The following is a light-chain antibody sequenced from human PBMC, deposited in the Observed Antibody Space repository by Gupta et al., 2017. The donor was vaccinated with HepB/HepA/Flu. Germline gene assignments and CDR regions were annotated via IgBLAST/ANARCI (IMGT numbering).Light chain of an antibody. CDR2: YNT. Sequence: QYVLTQSPSLSGTPGQRATIPCSGSSSNVGSKNVNWYQQLPVRAPKLLIYYNTERPSGVPDRFSGSKSGNSASLAISDLQSEDEADYYCAALDRSINGVVFGGGTKLTVL. CDR3: AALDRSINGVV. CDR1: SSNVGSKN. J-gene: IGLJ2*01. V-gene: IGLV1-44*01.